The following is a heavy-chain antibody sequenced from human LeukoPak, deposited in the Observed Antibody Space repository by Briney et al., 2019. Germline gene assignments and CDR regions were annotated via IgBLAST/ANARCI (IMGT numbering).Heavy chain of an antibody. J-gene: IGHJ6*03. Sequence: GGSLRLSCAASGFTVSRSYMIWARQAPGKGLEWVSVIYSGGTTYYADSVKGRFTISRDNSKNTLYLQMNSLRAEDTAVYYCARGESIAARGGYYYYYMDVWGKGTTVSVSS. CDR3: ARGESIAARGGYYYYYMDV. CDR2: IYSGGTT. CDR1: GFTVSRSY. V-gene: IGHV3-53*01. D-gene: IGHD6-6*01.